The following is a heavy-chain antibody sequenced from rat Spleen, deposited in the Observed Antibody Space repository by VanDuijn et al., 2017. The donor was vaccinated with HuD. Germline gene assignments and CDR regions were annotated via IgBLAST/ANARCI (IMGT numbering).Heavy chain of an antibody. Sequence: EVQLVESDGGLVQPGRSLKLSCAASGFTFSDYYMAWVRQAPTKGLEWVATINYDGSSTYYRHSVKGRFTISRDNAKSTLYLQMDSLRSEDTATYYCARHGHPSYFDYWGQGVMVTVSS. D-gene: IGHD3-8*01. CDR1: GFTFSDYY. CDR3: ARHGHPSYFDY. J-gene: IGHJ2*01. V-gene: IGHV5-29*01. CDR2: INYDGSST.